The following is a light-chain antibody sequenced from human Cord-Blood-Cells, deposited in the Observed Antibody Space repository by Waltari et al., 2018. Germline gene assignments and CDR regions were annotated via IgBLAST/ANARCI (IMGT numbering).Light chain of an antibody. CDR2: VNS. CDR1: SSNIGAGYN. Sequence: QSLLTQPPSVSGAPGQSVTISCTGSSSNIGAGYNVHWYQQLPGTAPKLLIYVNSKRPSGVPDRLLVSKSGTSASPAITGLQAEDEADYYCQSYDSSLSGVVFGGGTKLTVL. V-gene: IGLV1-40*01. J-gene: IGLJ2*01. CDR3: QSYDSSLSGVV.